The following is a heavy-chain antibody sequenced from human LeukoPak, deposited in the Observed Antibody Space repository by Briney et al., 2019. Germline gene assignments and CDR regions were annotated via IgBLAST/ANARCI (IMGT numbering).Heavy chain of an antibody. D-gene: IGHD5-12*01. J-gene: IGHJ4*02. CDR3: ARERVDIVATGKKIDRSGFDY. CDR2: ISAYNGNT. V-gene: IGHV1-18*01. Sequence: ASVKVSCKASGYTFTSYGISWVRQAPGQGLEWRGWISAYNGNTNYAQKFQGRVTITADKSTSTAYMELSSLRSEDTAVYYCARERVDIVATGKKIDRSGFDYWGQGTLVTVSS. CDR1: GYTFTSYG.